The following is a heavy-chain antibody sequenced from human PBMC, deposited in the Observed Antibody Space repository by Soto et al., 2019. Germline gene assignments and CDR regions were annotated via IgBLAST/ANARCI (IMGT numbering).Heavy chain of an antibody. CDR3: AIGNSGYDLRGLFNY. CDR2: IYYSGST. CDR1: GGSISSSSYY. Sequence: ASETLSLTCTVSGGSISSSSYYWGWIRQPPGKGLEWIGSIYYSGSTYYNPSLKSRVTISVDTSKNQFSLKLSSVTAADTAVYYCAIGNSGYDLRGLFNYCGQGTLVTVSS. J-gene: IGHJ4*02. D-gene: IGHD5-12*01. V-gene: IGHV4-39*01.